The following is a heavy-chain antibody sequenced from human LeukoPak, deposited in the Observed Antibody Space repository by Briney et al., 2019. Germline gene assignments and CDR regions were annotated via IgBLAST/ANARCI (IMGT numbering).Heavy chain of an antibody. J-gene: IGHJ4*02. CDR3: ATSDILTGYYPFDY. D-gene: IGHD3-9*01. CDR1: GGSISSYY. Sequence: PAETLCLTCTDSGGSISSYYWSWIRQPPGKGLEWIGYIYYSGSTNYNPSLESRVTISVDTSKNQFSLKLSSVTAADTAVYYCATSDILTGYYPFDYWGQGTLVTVSS. CDR2: IYYSGST. V-gene: IGHV4-59*08.